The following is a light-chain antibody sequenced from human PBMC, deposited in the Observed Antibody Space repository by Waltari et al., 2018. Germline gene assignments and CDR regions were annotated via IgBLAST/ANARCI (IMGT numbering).Light chain of an antibody. Sequence: DIQMTQSPSSLSASIGDTITVPCRASQNIRTYLNWYQQKPAKTPKLLIFGASTLPRGVPSRFSGSASGTEFTLTVTNLQPDAFATYFCQQSFSSPWTFGQGTTV. CDR1: QNIRTY. CDR3: QQSFSSPWT. CDR2: GAS. V-gene: IGKV1-39*01. J-gene: IGKJ1*01.